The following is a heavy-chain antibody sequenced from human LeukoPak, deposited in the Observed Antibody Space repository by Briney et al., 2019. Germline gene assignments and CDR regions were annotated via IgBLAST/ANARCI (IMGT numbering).Heavy chain of an antibody. CDR3: AGDRMGKLLYYYYYMDV. CDR1: GFTFSSYW. CDR2: IKQDGSEK. J-gene: IGHJ6*03. Sequence: GGSLRLSCAASGFTFSSYWMSWVRQAPGKGLEWVANIKQDGSEKYYVDSVKGRFTISRDNAKNSLYLQMNSLRAEDTAVYYCAGDRMGKLLYYYYYMDVWGKGTTVTVSS. V-gene: IGHV3-7*01. D-gene: IGHD2-21*01.